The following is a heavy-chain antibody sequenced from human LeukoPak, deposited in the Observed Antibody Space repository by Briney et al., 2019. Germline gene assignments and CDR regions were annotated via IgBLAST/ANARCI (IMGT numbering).Heavy chain of an antibody. D-gene: IGHD6-13*01. CDR1: GFIFSSYS. J-gene: IGHJ4*02. V-gene: IGHV3-23*01. CDR2: ISGSGDNNDNT. Sequence: GGSLRLSCAASGFIFSSYSMNWVRQAPGKGLEWVSAISGSGDNNDNTYYADSVKGQFTISRDNSKNTLYLQMSSLRAEDAAVYYCAKSGSTSWYLDYWGQGTLVTVSS. CDR3: AKSGSTSWYLDY.